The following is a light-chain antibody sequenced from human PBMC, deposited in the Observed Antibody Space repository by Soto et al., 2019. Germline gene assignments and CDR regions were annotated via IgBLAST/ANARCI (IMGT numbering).Light chain of an antibody. Sequence: EIVLTQSPAPRSLSPGDSATLSCRSSQHIANYFAWYQQKPGQSPRLLIYDASNRATGIPARFSGSGSGTDCPITISSLEPEYVAVYYCQQRSDLYTFGQGTKVEIK. CDR2: DAS. CDR3: QQRSDLYT. CDR1: QHIANY. V-gene: IGKV3-11*01. J-gene: IGKJ2*01.